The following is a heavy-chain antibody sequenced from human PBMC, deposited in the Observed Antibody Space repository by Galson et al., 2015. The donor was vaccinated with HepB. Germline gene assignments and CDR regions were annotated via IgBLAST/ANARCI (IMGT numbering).Heavy chain of an antibody. CDR1: GFAFTNYW. J-gene: IGHJ6*03. CDR2: IKEDGSEK. CDR3: AREPTIFAPYYYYYMDV. V-gene: IGHV3-7*01. D-gene: IGHD3-3*01. Sequence: SLRLSCAASGFAFTNYWMSWVRQAPEKGLEWVANIKEDGSEKYYVDSVKGRFTISRDNAKNSLYLQMNSLSAEDTAVYYCAREPTIFAPYYYYYMDVWGKGTAVTVSS.